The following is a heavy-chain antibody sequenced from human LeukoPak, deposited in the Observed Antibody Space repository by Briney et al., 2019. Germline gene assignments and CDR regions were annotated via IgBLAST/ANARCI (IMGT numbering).Heavy chain of an antibody. J-gene: IGHJ4*02. V-gene: IGHV1-18*01. CDR3: ARRQNYYGSGSYFDYFDY. CDR1: GYTFTSYG. CDR2: LGVYNGNT. Sequence: ASVKVSCKASGYTFTSYGISWVRQAPGQGLEWMGWLGVYNGNTNYAQKLQGRVTMTTDTSTSTAYMELRSLRSDDTAVYHCARRQNYYGSGSYFDYFDYWGQGTLVTVSS. D-gene: IGHD3-10*01.